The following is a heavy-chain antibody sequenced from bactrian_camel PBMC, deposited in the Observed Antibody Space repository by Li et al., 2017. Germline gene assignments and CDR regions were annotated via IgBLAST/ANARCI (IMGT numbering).Heavy chain of an antibody. Sequence: HVQLVESGGASVEQGGSLTLSCSISGRAGGRHWVAWFRQAPGKEREHVATMISVGPTTYADSVKGRFAISKDNAKDILYLQMNNLKPEDTAVYYCAAEPRTVCYTSPYWQRQGQGTQVTVS. CDR1: GRAGGRHW. CDR2: MISVGPT. J-gene: IGHJ4*01. D-gene: IGHD4*01. V-gene: IGHV3S55*01.